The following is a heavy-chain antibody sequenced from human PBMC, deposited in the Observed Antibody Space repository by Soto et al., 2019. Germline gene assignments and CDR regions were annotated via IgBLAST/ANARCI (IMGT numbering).Heavy chain of an antibody. D-gene: IGHD4-17*01. V-gene: IGHV4-59*01. CDR1: GGSLSGFP. CDR3: ARVSNEYGGNGAFDY. Sequence: HVQLQESGPGQVMPSETLSLTCSVSGGSLSGFPWIWIRQPPGKGLEWVGYIYHTGRSNYNPSLKSRLTISLDMSRNQFSLQLTSVTAADTALYYCARVSNEYGGNGAFDYWGLGTLVTVSS. CDR2: IYHTGRS. J-gene: IGHJ4*02.